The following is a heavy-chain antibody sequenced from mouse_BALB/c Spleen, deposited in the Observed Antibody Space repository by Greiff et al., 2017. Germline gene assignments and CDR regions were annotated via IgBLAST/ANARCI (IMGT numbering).Heavy chain of an antibody. Sequence: EVKLMESGAELVKPGASVKLSCTASGFNIKDTYMHWVKQRPEQGLEWIGRIDPANGNTKYDPKFQGKATITADTSSNTAYLQLSSLTSEDTAVYYCARGGNYNPFAYWGQGTLVTVSA. D-gene: IGHD2-1*01. CDR3: ARGGNYNPFAY. V-gene: IGHV14-3*02. CDR1: GFNIKDTY. J-gene: IGHJ3*01. CDR2: IDPANGNT.